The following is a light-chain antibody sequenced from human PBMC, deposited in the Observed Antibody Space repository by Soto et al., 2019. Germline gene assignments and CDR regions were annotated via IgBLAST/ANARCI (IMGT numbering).Light chain of an antibody. V-gene: IGLV2-14*01. CDR3: SSYTSSSTYVV. CDR1: SSDVGGYNY. Sequence: QSVLTQPASVSGSPGQSITISCTGTSSDVGGYNYVSWYQQHPGKAPKLMIYDVSNRPSGVSNRFSGSKSGNTASLTISGLQAEDEAEYYCSSYTSSSTYVVFGGGTKLTVL. CDR2: DVS. J-gene: IGLJ2*01.